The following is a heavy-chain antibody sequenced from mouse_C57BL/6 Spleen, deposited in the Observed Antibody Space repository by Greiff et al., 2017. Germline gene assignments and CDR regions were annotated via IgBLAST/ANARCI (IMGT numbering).Heavy chain of an antibody. CDR2: IDPNSGGT. Sequence: VQLQQPGAELVKPGASVKLSCKASGYTFTSSWMHWVKQRPGRGLEWIGRIDPNSGGTKYNEQFKSKDTLTADKPSSPAYLQLSSLTSEEAEVYYGARGSDVRGAWIAYGGQGTLVTVSA. CDR1: GYTFTSSW. J-gene: IGHJ3*01. D-gene: IGHD2-13*01. V-gene: IGHV1-72*01. CDR3: ARGSDVRGAWIAY.